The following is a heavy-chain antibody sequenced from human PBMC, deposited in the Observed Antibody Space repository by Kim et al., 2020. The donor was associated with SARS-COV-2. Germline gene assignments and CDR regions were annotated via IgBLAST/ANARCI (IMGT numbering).Heavy chain of an antibody. Sequence: SETLSLTCAVYGGSFSGYYWSWIRQPPGKGLEWIGEINHSGSTNYNPSLKSRVTISVDTSKNQFSLKLSSVTAADTAVYYCAGFWSGYYRSGPNWFDPWGQGTLVTVSS. J-gene: IGHJ5*02. V-gene: IGHV4-34*01. CDR2: INHSGST. D-gene: IGHD3-3*01. CDR1: GGSFSGYY. CDR3: AGFWSGYYRSGPNWFDP.